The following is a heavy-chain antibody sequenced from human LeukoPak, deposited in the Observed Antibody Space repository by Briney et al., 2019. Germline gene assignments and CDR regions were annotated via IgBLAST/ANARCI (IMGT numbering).Heavy chain of an antibody. CDR3: AKDRATQYYFDY. J-gene: IGHJ4*02. CDR1: GFTFSSFG. CDR2: ISYDGSSK. V-gene: IGHV3-30*18. D-gene: IGHD1-26*01. Sequence: PGGSLRLSCAASGFTFSSFGMHWVRQAPGKGLEWVAGISYDGSSKYYVDSVKGRFTISRDNSKNTLYLQMNSLRAEDTAVYYCAKDRATQYYFDYWGQGTLVTVSS.